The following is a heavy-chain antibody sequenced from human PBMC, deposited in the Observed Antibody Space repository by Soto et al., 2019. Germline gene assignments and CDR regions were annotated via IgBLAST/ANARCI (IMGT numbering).Heavy chain of an antibody. CDR2: IIPIFGTA. J-gene: IGHJ6*02. D-gene: IGHD4-17*01. CDR1: GGTFSSYA. V-gene: IGHV1-69*13. Sequence: SVKVSCKASGGTFSSYAISWVRQAPGQGLEWMGGIIPIFGTANYAQKFQGRVTITADESTSTAYMELSSLRSEDTAVYYCARADDYGDSSHYYYGMDVWGQGTTVTVSS. CDR3: ARADDYGDSSHYYYGMDV.